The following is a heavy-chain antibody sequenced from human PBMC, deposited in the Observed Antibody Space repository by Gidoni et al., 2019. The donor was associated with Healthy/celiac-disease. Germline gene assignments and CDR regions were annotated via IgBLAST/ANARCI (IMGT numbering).Heavy chain of an antibody. CDR2: IWYNGSNR. Sequence: QPQLVASGGGVVQPGRSLRLSCAASGFSFSSYTMHWVRQAPGKGLEWVALIWYNGSNRKYVESVEGRFTISRDNSQKTLYLQMDSLRPEDTAVYFCAREGGGHAFDYWGQGTLVSVSS. V-gene: IGHV3-33*01. CDR1: GFSFSSYT. D-gene: IGHD3-16*01. CDR3: AREGGGHAFDY. J-gene: IGHJ4*02.